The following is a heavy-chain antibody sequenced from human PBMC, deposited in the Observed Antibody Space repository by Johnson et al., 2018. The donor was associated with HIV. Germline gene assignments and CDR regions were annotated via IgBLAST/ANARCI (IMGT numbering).Heavy chain of an antibody. V-gene: IGHV3-48*04. CDR1: GFTFSSYA. J-gene: IGHJ3*02. Sequence: VRLVESGGGVVQPGRSLRLSCAASGFTFSSYAMHWVRQAPGKGLEWVSYISSSGSTIYYADSVKGRFTISRDNAKNSLYLQMNSLRAEDTAVYYCARTISSYQGAFDIWGQGTKVTVSS. D-gene: IGHD1-26*01. CDR2: ISSSGSTI. CDR3: ARTISSYQGAFDI.